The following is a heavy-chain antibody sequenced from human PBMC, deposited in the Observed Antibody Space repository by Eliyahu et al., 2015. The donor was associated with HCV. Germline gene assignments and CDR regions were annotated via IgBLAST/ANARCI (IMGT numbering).Heavy chain of an antibody. Sequence: EVQLVESGGGLVQPGGSLRLSCAASGFTFXSYSMNWVRQAPGKGLEWVSYIRSSSSTIYYTDSVKGRFTISRDNAKNSLYLQMNSLRDEDTAVYYCVRDVGVNQLLYLDYWGQGTLVSVSS. CDR2: IRSSSSTI. V-gene: IGHV3-48*02. J-gene: IGHJ4*02. CDR3: VRDVGVNQLLYLDY. CDR1: GFTFXSYS. D-gene: IGHD2-2*01.